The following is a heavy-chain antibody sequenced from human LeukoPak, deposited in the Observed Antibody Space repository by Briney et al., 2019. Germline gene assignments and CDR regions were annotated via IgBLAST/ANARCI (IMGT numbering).Heavy chain of an antibody. CDR3: ARYTRNWFDP. D-gene: IGHD1-1*01. V-gene: IGHV4-4*07. CDR2: IYTTGST. J-gene: IGHJ5*02. CDR1: GGSISSYY. Sequence: SETLSLTCTVSGGSISSYYWTWIRQPAGKGLEWIGRIYTTGSTNYNPSLNSRVTMSVDTSKNQFSLKLSSVTAADTAVYYCARYTRNWFDPWGQGTQVTVSS.